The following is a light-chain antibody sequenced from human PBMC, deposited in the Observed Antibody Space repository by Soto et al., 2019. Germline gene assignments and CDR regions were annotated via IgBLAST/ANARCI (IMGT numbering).Light chain of an antibody. CDR2: DAS. Sequence: EVVLTQSPATLSLAPGERATLSCRASQSVTTFLAWYQQKPGQAPRLLIYDASNSATGIPARFSGSGSGTDFTLTISSLEPEDFAVYYCQQRTKWLTFGGGTKVEIK. CDR1: QSVTTF. CDR3: QQRTKWLT. J-gene: IGKJ4*01. V-gene: IGKV3-11*01.